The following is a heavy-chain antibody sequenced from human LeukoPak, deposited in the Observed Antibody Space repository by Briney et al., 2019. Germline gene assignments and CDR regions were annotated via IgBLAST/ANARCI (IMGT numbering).Heavy chain of an antibody. D-gene: IGHD3-3*01. CDR1: GFTFSRYA. CDR2: ISTSISTI. V-gene: IGHV3-48*01. J-gene: IGHJ3*02. CDR3: ARDAAWSGYYDAFDI. Sequence: GGSLRLSCTASGFTFSRYAMNWVRQAPGKGLEWVSYISTSISTIYYADSVKGRFTISRDNAKKSLYLQMNSLRAEDTAVYYCARDAAWSGYYDAFDIWGQGTMVTVSS.